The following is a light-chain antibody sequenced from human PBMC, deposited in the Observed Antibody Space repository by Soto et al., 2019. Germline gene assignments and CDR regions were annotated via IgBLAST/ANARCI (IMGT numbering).Light chain of an antibody. Sequence: QAVVTQPASVSGSPGQSITISCAGTTSDVGAYNYVSWYQQHPGKAPRLIIYEVSNRPSGVSNRFSGSKSGNTASLTISGLQAEDEADYYCSSYTISTTWLFGGGTKLTVL. CDR3: SSYTISTTWL. CDR2: EVS. V-gene: IGLV2-14*01. J-gene: IGLJ3*02. CDR1: TSDVGAYNY.